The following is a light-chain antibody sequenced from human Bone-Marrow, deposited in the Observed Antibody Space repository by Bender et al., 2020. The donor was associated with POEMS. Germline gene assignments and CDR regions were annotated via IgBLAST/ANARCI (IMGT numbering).Light chain of an antibody. Sequence: QSVVTQPPSLSEAPRQRVTISCSGSSSNIGNHGVNWYQQLSGEAPKLLIYYDDLLTPGVSDRFSASKSGTSASLAISELQSEDEALYYCSAWYDSLSAWVFGGGTKVTVL. CDR3: SAWYDSLSAWV. J-gene: IGLJ3*02. CDR1: SSNIGNHG. CDR2: YDD. V-gene: IGLV1-36*01.